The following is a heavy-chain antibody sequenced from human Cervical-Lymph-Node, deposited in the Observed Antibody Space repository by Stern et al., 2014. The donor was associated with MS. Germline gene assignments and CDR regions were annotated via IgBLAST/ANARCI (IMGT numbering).Heavy chain of an antibody. D-gene: IGHD2-15*01. CDR2: ISYDGKNK. J-gene: IGHJ6*02. CDR1: VFRFNRFA. V-gene: IGHV3-30*18. CDR3: AKDHRSDNFYGMDV. Sequence: VQLVASGGGVFPPGRSLRLSCAASVFRFNRFALPWVRPAPGKGLAWVAFISYDGKNKYYSDSGKGRLTIARDNAKNTLSRQRNSLRVEDTALYYCAKDHRSDNFYGMDVWGQGTTIIVSS.